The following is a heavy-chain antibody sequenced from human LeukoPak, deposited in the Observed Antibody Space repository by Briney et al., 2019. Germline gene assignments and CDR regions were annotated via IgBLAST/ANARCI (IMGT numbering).Heavy chain of an antibody. Sequence: PGGSLRLSCAASGFTFSSYEMNWVRQAPGKGLEWVSYISTSGSTIYYADSVTGRFTISRDNAKNSLYLQMNSLRAEDTAVFYCARATRRYSGYAQQSFYYFDYWGQGTLVTVSS. CDR2: ISTSGSTI. V-gene: IGHV3-48*03. J-gene: IGHJ4*02. CDR1: GFTFSSYE. D-gene: IGHD5-12*01. CDR3: ARATRRYSGYAQQSFYYFDY.